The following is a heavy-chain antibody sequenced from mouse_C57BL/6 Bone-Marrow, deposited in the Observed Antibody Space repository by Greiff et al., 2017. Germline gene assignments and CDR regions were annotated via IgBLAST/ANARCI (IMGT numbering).Heavy chain of an antibody. J-gene: IGHJ2*01. CDR1: GFTFTDYY. Sequence: EVKLVESGGGLVQPGGSLSLSCAASGFTFTDYYMSWVRQPPGKALEWLGFIRNKANGYTTEYSASVKGRFTISRDKSQSILYLQMNALRAEDSATYYCARSRITTGPYYFEYWGQGTTLTVSS. CDR2: IRNKANGYTT. CDR3: ARSRITTGPYYFEY. D-gene: IGHD1-1*01. V-gene: IGHV7-3*01.